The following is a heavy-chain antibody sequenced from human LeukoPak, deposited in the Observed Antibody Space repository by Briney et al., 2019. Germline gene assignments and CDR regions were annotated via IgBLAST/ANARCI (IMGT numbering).Heavy chain of an antibody. CDR3: ARSPDYGDYGYYYYYMDV. CDR2: INHSGST. D-gene: IGHD4-17*01. Sequence: SETLSLTCAVYGGSFIGFHWNWIRQPPGKGLEWIGDINHSGSTNYNPSLKSRVTISVDTSKNQFSLKLSSVTAADTAVYYCARSPDYGDYGYYYYYMDVWGRGTTVTISS. J-gene: IGHJ6*03. V-gene: IGHV4-34*01. CDR1: GGSFIGFH.